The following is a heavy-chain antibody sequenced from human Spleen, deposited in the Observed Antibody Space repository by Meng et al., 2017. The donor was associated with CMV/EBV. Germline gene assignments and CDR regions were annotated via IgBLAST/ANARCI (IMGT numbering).Heavy chain of an antibody. Sequence: LSGFSFRTGGEGVGWIRQSPGEALEWLAFIYWNDDNYYNPSLESRLTITKYTSKNQVVLRLTNVDPSDTATYYCAHTAGGTYVVIFWGQGTLVTVSS. D-gene: IGHD1-26*01. CDR3: AHTAGGTYVVIF. V-gene: IGHV2-5*01. CDR2: IYWNDDN. J-gene: IGHJ4*02. CDR1: GFSFRTGGEG.